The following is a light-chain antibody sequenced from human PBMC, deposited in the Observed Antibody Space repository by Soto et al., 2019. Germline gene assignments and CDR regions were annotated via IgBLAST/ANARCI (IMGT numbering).Light chain of an antibody. CDR3: QQYNSYSLPT. Sequence: DIQMTQSPSTLSASVGDRVTIYCRASQDISTFLAWYQHTPGKAPKLLIYSASNLQSGVPSRFSGSGSGTEFTLTISSLRPDDFATYYCQQYNSYSLPTFGGGTKVDIK. CDR2: SAS. CDR1: QDISTF. J-gene: IGKJ4*01. V-gene: IGKV1-5*01.